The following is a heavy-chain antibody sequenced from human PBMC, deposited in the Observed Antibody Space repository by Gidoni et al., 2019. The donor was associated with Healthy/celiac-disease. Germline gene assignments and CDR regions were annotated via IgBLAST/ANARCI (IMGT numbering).Heavy chain of an antibody. CDR2: IIPIFGTA. J-gene: IGHJ6*02. CDR3: AIDATVTTSPQYYYYGLDV. CDR1: GGTVSSYA. Sequence: QVQLVQSGAEVKKTGSSVKVSCKASGGTVSSYAISWVRQAPGQGLEWMGGIIPIFGTANYAQKFQGRVTITADESTSTAYMELSSLRSEDTAVYYCAIDATVTTSPQYYYYGLDVWGQGTTVTVSS. V-gene: IGHV1-69*01. D-gene: IGHD4-17*01.